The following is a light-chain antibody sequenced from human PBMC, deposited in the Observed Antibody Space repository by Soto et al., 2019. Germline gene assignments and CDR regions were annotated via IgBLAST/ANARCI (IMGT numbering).Light chain of an antibody. V-gene: IGKV3-20*01. J-gene: IGKJ1*01. CDR3: QQYSSSPTT. CDR2: GAS. Sequence: EIVLTQSPGTLSLSPGERATLSCRASQSVSSSYLAWYQQKPGQAPRLLTYGASSRATGITDRFSGSGSGTDFTLTISRLEPEDFAVYYCQQYSSSPTTFGQGTKVEIK. CDR1: QSVSSSY.